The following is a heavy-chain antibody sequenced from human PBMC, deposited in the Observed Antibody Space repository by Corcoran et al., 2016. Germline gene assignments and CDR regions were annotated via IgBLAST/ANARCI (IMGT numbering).Heavy chain of an antibody. Sequence: QVQLVQSGAEVKKPGSSVKVSCKASGGTFSSYAISWVRQAPGQGLEWMGGIIPIFGTANYAQKFQGRVTITADKSTSTAYMELSSLRSEDTAVYYCARTEESDGYAMGGLDYWGQGTLVTVSS. CDR1: GGTFSSYA. D-gene: IGHD5-12*01. V-gene: IGHV1-69*06. CDR2: IIPIFGTA. CDR3: ARTEESDGYAMGGLDY. J-gene: IGHJ4*02.